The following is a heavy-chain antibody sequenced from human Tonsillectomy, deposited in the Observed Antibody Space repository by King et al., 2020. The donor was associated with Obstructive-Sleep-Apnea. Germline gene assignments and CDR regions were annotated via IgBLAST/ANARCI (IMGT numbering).Heavy chain of an antibody. V-gene: IGHV3-9*01. D-gene: IGHD3-10*01. Sequence: VQLVESGGGLVQPGRSLRLSCGASGFTFDDYAMHWVRQAPGKGLEWVSGISWNSGSIDYADFVKGRFTISRDHAKNSLYLQMNNLRAEDTALYYCAKDLFYSGSGTYFDYWGQGTLVTVSS. CDR1: GFTFDDYA. J-gene: IGHJ4*02. CDR2: ISWNSGSI. CDR3: AKDLFYSGSGTYFDY.